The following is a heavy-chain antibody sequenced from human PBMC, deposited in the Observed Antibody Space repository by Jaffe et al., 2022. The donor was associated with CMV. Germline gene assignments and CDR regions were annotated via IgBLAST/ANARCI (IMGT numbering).Heavy chain of an antibody. D-gene: IGHD6-19*01. CDR3: ARALQWLPFDY. CDR1: GFTVSSNY. J-gene: IGHJ4*02. CDR2: IYSGGST. V-gene: IGHV3-66*01. Sequence: EVQLVESGGGLVQPGGSLRLSCAASGFTVSSNYMSWVRQAPGKGLEWVSVIYSGGSTYYADSVKGRFTISRDNSKNTLYLQMNSLRAEDTAVYYCARALQWLPFDYWGQGTLVTVSS.